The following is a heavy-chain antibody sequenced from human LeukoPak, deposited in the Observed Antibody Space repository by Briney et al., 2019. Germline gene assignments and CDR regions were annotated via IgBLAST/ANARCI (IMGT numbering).Heavy chain of an antibody. Sequence: ASVNVSCKASGYTFTGYYMHWVRQAPGQGLEWMGWINPNSGGTNYAQKFQGRVTMTRDMSISTAYMELSRLRSDGTAVYYCARDGSGSSNSQLKDAFDIWGQGTMVTVSS. CDR3: ARDGSGSSNSQLKDAFDI. V-gene: IGHV1-2*02. CDR1: GYTFTGYY. CDR2: INPNSGGT. J-gene: IGHJ3*02. D-gene: IGHD1-26*01.